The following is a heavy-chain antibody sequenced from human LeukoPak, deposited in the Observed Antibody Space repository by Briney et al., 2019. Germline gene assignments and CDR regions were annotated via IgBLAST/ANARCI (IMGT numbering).Heavy chain of an antibody. D-gene: IGHD6-19*01. CDR3: ARRESEGWYTYYFDY. Sequence: SETLSLTCTVSGGSISSSSYYWGWIRQPPGKGLDWIVSIYYSGSTYYNPSLKSRVTISVDTSKNQFYLKLSSVTAADTAVYYCARRESEGWYTYYFDYWGQGTLVTVSS. V-gene: IGHV4-39*01. CDR2: IYYSGST. J-gene: IGHJ4*02. CDR1: GGSISSSSYY.